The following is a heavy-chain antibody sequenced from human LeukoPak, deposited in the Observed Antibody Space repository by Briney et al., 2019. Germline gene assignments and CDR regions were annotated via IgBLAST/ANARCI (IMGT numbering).Heavy chain of an antibody. CDR3: AREVDCSSTSCYRGNWFDP. D-gene: IGHD2-2*02. J-gene: IGHJ5*02. V-gene: IGHV1-8*03. CDR2: MNPNSGNT. CDR1: GYTFTSYD. Sequence: ASVKVSCKASGYTFTSYDINRVRQATGQGLEWMGWMNPNSGNTGYAQKFQGRVTITRNTSISTAYMELSSLRSEDTAVYYCAREVDCSSTSCYRGNWFDPWGQGTLVTVSS.